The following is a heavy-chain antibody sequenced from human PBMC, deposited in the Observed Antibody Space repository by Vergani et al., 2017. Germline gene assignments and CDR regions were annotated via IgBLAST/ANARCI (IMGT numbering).Heavy chain of an antibody. CDR3: TRALRFLEWLSGVDY. CDR2: IWSDGSNK. Sequence: QVQLVESGGGVVQPGRSLRLSCAASGFTFSSYGMHWVRQAPGKGLEWVAVIWSDGSNKYYADSVKGRFTISRDNSKNTLYLQMNSLRAEDTAVYYCTRALRFLEWLSGVDYWGQGTLVTVSS. D-gene: IGHD3-3*01. CDR1: GFTFSSYG. J-gene: IGHJ4*02. V-gene: IGHV3-33*01.